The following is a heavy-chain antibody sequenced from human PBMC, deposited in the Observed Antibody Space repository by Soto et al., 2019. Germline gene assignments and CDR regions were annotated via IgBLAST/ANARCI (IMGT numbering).Heavy chain of an antibody. CDR2: IYYSGST. V-gene: IGHV4-31*03. CDR1: GGSISSGGYY. Sequence: QVQLQESGPGLVKPSQTLSLTCTVSGGSISSGGYYWSWIRQHPGKGLEWIGYIYYSGSTYYNPSLKSRVTISVDTSKNQFSLKLSSVTAADTAVYYCARVHPSGYYDSSGYLGPIDYWGQGTLVTVSS. J-gene: IGHJ4*02. CDR3: ARVHPSGYYDSSGYLGPIDY. D-gene: IGHD3-22*01.